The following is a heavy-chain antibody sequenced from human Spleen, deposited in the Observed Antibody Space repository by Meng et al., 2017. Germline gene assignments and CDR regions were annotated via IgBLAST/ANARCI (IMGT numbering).Heavy chain of an antibody. V-gene: IGHV4-34*01. CDR2: INHVGST. CDR1: SGALSDYF. D-gene: IGHD4-11*01. CDR3: ARGPTTMAHDFDY. Sequence: VQLSHWGLVLWNPWKTLNITCVVSSGALSDYFWSWFRQPPVKGLEWIGEINHVGSTNYNPSLESRATISVDTSQNNLSLKLSSVTAADSAVYYCARGPTTMAHDFDYWGQGTLVTVSS. J-gene: IGHJ4*02.